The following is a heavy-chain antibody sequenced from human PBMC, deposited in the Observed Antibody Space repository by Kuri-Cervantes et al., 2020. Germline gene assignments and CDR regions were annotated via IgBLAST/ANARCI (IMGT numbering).Heavy chain of an antibody. Sequence: GGSLRLSCAASGFTFSSYAMHWVRQAPGKGLEWVAVISYDGSNKYYADSVKGRFTISRDNSKNTLYLQMNSLRAEDTAVYYCASRDSSPGHDAFDIWGQGTTVTVSS. V-gene: IGHV3-30-3*01. J-gene: IGHJ3*02. CDR2: ISYDGSNK. CDR3: ASRDSSPGHDAFDI. D-gene: IGHD3-22*01. CDR1: GFTFSSYA.